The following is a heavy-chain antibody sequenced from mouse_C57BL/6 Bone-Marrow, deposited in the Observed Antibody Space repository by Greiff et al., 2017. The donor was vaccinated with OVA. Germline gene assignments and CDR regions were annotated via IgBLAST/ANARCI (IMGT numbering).Heavy chain of an antibody. Sequence: QVQLQQPGAELVKPGASVKLSCKASGYTFTSYWMHWVKQRPGQGLEWIGMIHPNSGSTNYNEKFKSKATLTVDKSSSPAYMQLSSLTSEDSAVYYCAREITTVVGEDYWGQGTTLTVSS. CDR3: AREITTVVGEDY. D-gene: IGHD1-1*01. CDR2: IHPNSGST. V-gene: IGHV1-64*01. J-gene: IGHJ2*01. CDR1: GYTFTSYW.